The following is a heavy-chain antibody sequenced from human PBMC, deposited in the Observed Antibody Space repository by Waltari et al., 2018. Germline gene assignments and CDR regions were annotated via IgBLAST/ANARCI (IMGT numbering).Heavy chain of an antibody. CDR1: GYNFNNHW. Sequence: EVHMVQSGAEATEPGEPLKLSCKASGYNFNNHWTGRVRQMPGKGLEWMGIISPGDSKTIYSPSFRGQVTISADKSITTAYLQWNSLKASDTAVYYCGRPPILTNGYYYFDSWGQGALVTVSS. J-gene: IGHJ4*02. V-gene: IGHV5-51*01. CDR3: GRPPILTNGYYYFDS. D-gene: IGHD3-22*01. CDR2: ISPGDSKT.